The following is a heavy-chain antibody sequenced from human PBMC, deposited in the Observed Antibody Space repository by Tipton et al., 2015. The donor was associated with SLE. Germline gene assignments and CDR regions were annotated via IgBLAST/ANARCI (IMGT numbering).Heavy chain of an antibody. Sequence: LRLSCTVSGGSISSGDYYWSWIRQPPGKGLEWIGYIYYSGSTYYNPSLKSRVTISVDTSKNQFSLKLSSVTAADTAVYYCARGGPYYYYYMDVWGKGTTVTVSS. J-gene: IGHJ6*03. D-gene: IGHD5-12*01. CDR3: ARGGPYYYYYMDV. V-gene: IGHV4-30-4*01. CDR1: GGSISSGDYY. CDR2: IYYSGST.